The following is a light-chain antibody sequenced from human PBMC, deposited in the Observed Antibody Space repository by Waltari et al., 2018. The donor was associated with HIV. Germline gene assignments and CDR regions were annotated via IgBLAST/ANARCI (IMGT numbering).Light chain of an antibody. V-gene: IGKV1-12*01. J-gene: IGKJ3*01. CDR1: HDIGSW. CDR3: QQAHSDPFT. Sequence: PSSVSASVGDRVNITCRASHDIGSWLGWYQQRPGEAPKLLVYASFNLQRGVPSRFAGSGSGTHFTLTITSLQPEDLGTYYCQQAHSDPFTFGPGTKVAVK. CDR2: ASF.